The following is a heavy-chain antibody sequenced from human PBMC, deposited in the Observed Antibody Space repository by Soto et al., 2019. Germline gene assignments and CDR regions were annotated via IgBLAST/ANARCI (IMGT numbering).Heavy chain of an antibody. CDR1: GYTFTSYD. V-gene: IGHV1-8*01. CDR3: ARGIKSDNYSRWFDP. CDR2: MNPNSGNT. Sequence: QVQLVQSGAEVKKPGASVKVSCKASGYTFTSYDINWVRQATGQGLEYLGWMNPNSGNTGYVQKFQGRVTMTRDTSISTAYMELSSLRSEDTAVYYCARGIKSDNYSRWFDPLGQGTLVTVSS. D-gene: IGHD3-10*01. J-gene: IGHJ5*02.